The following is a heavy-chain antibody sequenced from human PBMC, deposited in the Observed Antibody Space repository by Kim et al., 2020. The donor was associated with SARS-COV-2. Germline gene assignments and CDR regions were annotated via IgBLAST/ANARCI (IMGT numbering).Heavy chain of an antibody. J-gene: IGHJ4*02. CDR1: GITFSDAW. CDR3: TFRRRSYTEGSDY. CDR2: IKSKADGGTA. D-gene: IGHD3-10*01. V-gene: IGHV3-15*01. Sequence: GGSLRLSCAASGITFSDAWLSWVRQAPGKGLEWVGRIKSKADGGTADYAAPVEARFIISRDDSRNTLFLQMNSLKTEDTAVYYCTFRRRSYTEGSDYCSEGNLVTLSS.